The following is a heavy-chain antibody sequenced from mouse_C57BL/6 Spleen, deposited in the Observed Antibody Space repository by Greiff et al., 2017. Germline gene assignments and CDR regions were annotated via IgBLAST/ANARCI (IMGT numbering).Heavy chain of an antibody. CDR3: ARWDLNYLCY. CDR1: GYTFTSYW. CDR2: IDPSDSET. D-gene: IGHD4-1*01. Sequence: QVQLQQPGAELVRPGSSVKLSCKASGYTFTSYWMHWVKQRPIQGLEWIGNIDPSDSETHYNQKFKDKATLTVYKSSSTAYMQLSSLTSVDSAVYYSARWDLNYLCYWGQGTTLTVSS. V-gene: IGHV1-52*01. J-gene: IGHJ2*01.